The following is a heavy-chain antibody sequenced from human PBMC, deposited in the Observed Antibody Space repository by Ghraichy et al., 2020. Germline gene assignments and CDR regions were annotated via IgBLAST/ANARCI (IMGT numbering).Heavy chain of an antibody. CDR2: MNPNSGNT. D-gene: IGHD3-3*01. V-gene: IGHV1-8*01. CDR1: GYTFTSYD. J-gene: IGHJ6*03. CDR3: ARGGYSYYDFWSGYGPSYYYYYYMDV. Sequence: ASVKVSCKASGYTFTSYDINWVRQATGQGLEWMGWMNPNSGNTGYAQKFQGRVTMTRNTSISTAYMELSSLRSEDTAVYYCARGGYSYYDFWSGYGPSYYYYYYMDVWGKGTTVTVSS.